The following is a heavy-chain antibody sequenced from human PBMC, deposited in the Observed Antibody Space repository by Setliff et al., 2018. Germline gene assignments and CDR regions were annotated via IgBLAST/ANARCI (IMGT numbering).Heavy chain of an antibody. V-gene: IGHV3-49*04. CDR1: GFTFSSYW. D-gene: IGHD3-10*01. CDR3: VMGSGALGPN. Sequence: LRLSCAASGFTFSSYWMSWVRQAPGKGLEWVGFIRSKAYGGTTEYAASVKGRFTISRDDSKSIAYLQMNSLKTEDTAVYYCVMGSGALGPNWGQGTLVTVSS. CDR2: IRSKAYGGTT. J-gene: IGHJ4*02.